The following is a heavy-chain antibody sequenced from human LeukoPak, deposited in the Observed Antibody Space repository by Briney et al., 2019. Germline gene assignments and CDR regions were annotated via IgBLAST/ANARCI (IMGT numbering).Heavy chain of an antibody. V-gene: IGHV3-21*01. J-gene: IGHJ4*02. CDR1: GFTFSSYS. CDR2: ITTTFYT. CDR3: ARVRANWYEGY. Sequence: GSLRLSCAASGFTFSSYSFNWVRQVPGKGLEWVSSITTTFYTYYTDSVKGRFTISRDNAKNSLYLQMISLRAEDTAVYYCARVRANWYEGYWGQGTLVTVSS. D-gene: IGHD6-13*01.